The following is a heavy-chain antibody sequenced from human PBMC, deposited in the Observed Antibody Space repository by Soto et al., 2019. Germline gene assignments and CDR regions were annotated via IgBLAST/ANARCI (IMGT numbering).Heavy chain of an antibody. D-gene: IGHD2-15*01. V-gene: IGHV3-30-3*01. Sequence: GGSLRLSYAASGFTFGASALHWVRQAPGKGLEWVAVISYDGSNKYYADSVKGRFTISRDNSKNTLYLQMNSLRAEDTAVYYCARVPSSSGRAHFDYWGQGTLVTVSS. CDR1: GFTFGASA. CDR2: ISYDGSNK. CDR3: ARVPSSSGRAHFDY. J-gene: IGHJ4*02.